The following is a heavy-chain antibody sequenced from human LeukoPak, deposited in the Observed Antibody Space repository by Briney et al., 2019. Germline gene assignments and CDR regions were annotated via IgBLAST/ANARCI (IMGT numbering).Heavy chain of an antibody. CDR1: GYTFTGYY. J-gene: IGHJ4*02. Sequence: ASVKVSCKASGYTFTGYYMHWVRRAPGQGLEWMGWINPNSGGTNYAQTFQGRVTMTRDTSISTAYMELSRLRSDDTAVYYCAREGDGYKHFDYWGQGTLVTVSS. CDR3: AREGDGYKHFDY. D-gene: IGHD5-24*01. CDR2: INPNSGGT. V-gene: IGHV1-2*02.